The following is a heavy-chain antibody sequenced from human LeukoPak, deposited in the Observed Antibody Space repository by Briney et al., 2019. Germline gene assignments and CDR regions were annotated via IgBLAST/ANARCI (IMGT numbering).Heavy chain of an antibody. D-gene: IGHD5-12*01. CDR2: INHSGST. CDR3: ARRLGVATNQP. J-gene: IGHJ5*02. V-gene: IGHV4-34*01. Sequence: SETLSLTCAVYGGSFSGYYWSWIRQPPGKGLEWIGEINHSGSTNYNPSLKSRVTISVDTSKNQFSLKLSSVTAADTAVYYCARRLGVATNQPWGQGTLVTVSS. CDR1: GGSFSGYY.